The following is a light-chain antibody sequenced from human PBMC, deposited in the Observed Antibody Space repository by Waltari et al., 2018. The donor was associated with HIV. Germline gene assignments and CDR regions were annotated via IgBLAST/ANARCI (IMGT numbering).Light chain of an antibody. J-gene: IGLJ2*01. CDR3: QSYDSSLSAIVF. CDR2: GNH. CDR1: SSKIGAVFD. V-gene: IGLV1-40*01. Sequence: QSVLTQPPSVSAAPGQRVTISCTGNSSKIGAVFDIHWYQQLPGTAPKLLIYGNHNRPSGVPDRFSASRSGTSASLAITGLSDDEADYYCQSYDSSLSAIVFFGGGTKLTVL.